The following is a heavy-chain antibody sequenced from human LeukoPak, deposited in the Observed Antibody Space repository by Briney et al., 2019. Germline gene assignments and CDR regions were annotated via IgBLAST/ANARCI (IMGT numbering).Heavy chain of an antibody. CDR2: IYYSGST. Sequence: SETLSLTCTVSGGSISSGGYYWSWIRQPPGKGLEWIGYIYYSGSTNYNPSLKSRVTISVDTSKNQFSLKLSSVTAADTAVYYCARDGGTDYFDYWGQGTLVTVSS. CDR3: ARDGGTDYFDY. J-gene: IGHJ4*02. V-gene: IGHV4-61*08. CDR1: GGSISSGGYY. D-gene: IGHD4-23*01.